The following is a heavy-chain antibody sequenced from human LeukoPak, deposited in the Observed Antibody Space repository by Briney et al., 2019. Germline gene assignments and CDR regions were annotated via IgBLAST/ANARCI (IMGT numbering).Heavy chain of an antibody. D-gene: IGHD3-10*02. J-gene: IGHJ6*04. Sequence: GGSLRLSCAASGFTFSSYEMNWVRQAPGKGLEWVSYISSRCNTIYYADSVKGRFTISRDNAKNSLYLQMNSLRGEDTAVYYCAELGITMIGGVWGKGTTVTISS. CDR3: AELGITMIGGV. CDR1: GFTFSSYE. V-gene: IGHV3-48*03. CDR2: ISSRCNTI.